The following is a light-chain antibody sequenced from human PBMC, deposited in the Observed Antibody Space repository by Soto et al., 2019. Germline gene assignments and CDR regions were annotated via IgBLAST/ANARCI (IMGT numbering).Light chain of an antibody. CDR1: QSISSW. Sequence: DSQERQSASTLVASVRKRVTITCRASQSISSWLAWYQQKPGKAPKLLIYDASSLESGVPSRFSGSGSGTEFTLTISSLQPDDFSSYDCQQDNSYSPSPLGPGP. J-gene: IGKJ3*01. CDR3: QQDNSYSPSP. CDR2: DAS. V-gene: IGKV1-5*01.